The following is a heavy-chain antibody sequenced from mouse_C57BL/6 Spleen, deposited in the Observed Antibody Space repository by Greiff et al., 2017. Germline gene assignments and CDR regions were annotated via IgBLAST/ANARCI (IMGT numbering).Heavy chain of an antibody. D-gene: IGHD1-1*01. Sequence: EVQLQESEGGLVQPGSSMKLSCTASGFTFSDYYMAWVRQVPEKGLEWVANINYDGSSTYYLDSLKSRFIISRDNAKNILYLQMSSLKSEDTATYYCARGSSYYYAMDYWGQGTSVTVSS. V-gene: IGHV5-16*01. CDR2: INYDGSST. CDR3: ARGSSYYYAMDY. CDR1: GFTFSDYY. J-gene: IGHJ4*01.